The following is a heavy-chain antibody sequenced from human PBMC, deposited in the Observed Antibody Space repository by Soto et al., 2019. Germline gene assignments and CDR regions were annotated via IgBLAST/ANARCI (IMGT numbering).Heavy chain of an antibody. CDR1: GFTFSSYS. Sequence: EVQLVESGGGLVQPGGSLRLSCAASGFTFSSYSMNWVRQAPGKGLEWVSYISSSSSTIYYADSVKGRFTISRDNAKNSLYLQMNSLRDEDTAVYYCARTPSTFGGVIAMYYYYGMDVWGQGTKVTVSS. J-gene: IGHJ6*02. CDR3: ARTPSTFGGVIAMYYYYGMDV. V-gene: IGHV3-48*02. CDR2: ISSSSSTI. D-gene: IGHD3-16*02.